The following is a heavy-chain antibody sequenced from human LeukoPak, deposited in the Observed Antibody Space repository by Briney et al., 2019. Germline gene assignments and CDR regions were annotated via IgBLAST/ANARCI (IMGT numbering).Heavy chain of an antibody. CDR2: INWNGGST. J-gene: IGHJ4*02. D-gene: IGHD3-22*01. Sequence: PGGSLRLSCAASGFTFDDYGMSWVRQAPGKGLEGVTGINWNGGSTGYADSVKGRFNISRGNAKNSVYLEMNSLRAEDTALYYCARVSGLGSYYDSSGYPDYWGQGTLVTVSS. CDR3: ARVSGLGSYYDSSGYPDY. V-gene: IGHV3-20*04. CDR1: GFTFDDYG.